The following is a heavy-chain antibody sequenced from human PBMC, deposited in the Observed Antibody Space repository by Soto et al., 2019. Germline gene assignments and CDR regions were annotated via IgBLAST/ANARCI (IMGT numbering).Heavy chain of an antibody. CDR1: GGSVSYYY. CDR2: IHERGVT. CDR3: AGDPAGDYGG. D-gene: IGHD4-17*01. J-gene: IGHJ2*01. Sequence: PSETLSLTCNVSGGSVSYYYWSWIRQAPGKGLEWIGYIHERGVTNYNPSLKCRVTMSVDTSKNQFSLTLRAVHTADTAIYFFAGDPAGDYGGGGRGTLF. V-gene: IGHV4-59*02.